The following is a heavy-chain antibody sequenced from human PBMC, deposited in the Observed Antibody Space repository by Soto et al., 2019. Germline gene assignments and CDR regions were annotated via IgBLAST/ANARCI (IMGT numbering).Heavy chain of an antibody. Sequence: QVQLMQSGAEVKKPGSSVKVSCKASGGTFTTYTISWVRQAPGQGLEWMGRIIPILGVANSAQKFQGRVTITADKPTSTAYMELSSLRSEDTAVYYCASGFYYDSSGERVYFDYWGQGTLVTVSS. CDR2: IIPILGVA. V-gene: IGHV1-69*02. CDR1: GGTFTTYT. J-gene: IGHJ4*02. CDR3: ASGFYYDSSGERVYFDY. D-gene: IGHD3-22*01.